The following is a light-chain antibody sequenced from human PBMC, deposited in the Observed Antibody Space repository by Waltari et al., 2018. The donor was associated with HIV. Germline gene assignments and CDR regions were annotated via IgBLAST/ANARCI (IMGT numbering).Light chain of an antibody. CDR2: QDR. V-gene: IGLV3-1*01. J-gene: IGLJ2*01. Sequence: SYEVTQPPSVSVSPGQTASITCSGDKLGDKHACWYQQKPGQSPVLVIYQDRKRPSGIPERFSGSHSGNTATLTIRGTQAMDEADYYCQAWDSSTVVFGGGTKLTVL. CDR3: QAWDSSTVV. CDR1: KLGDKH.